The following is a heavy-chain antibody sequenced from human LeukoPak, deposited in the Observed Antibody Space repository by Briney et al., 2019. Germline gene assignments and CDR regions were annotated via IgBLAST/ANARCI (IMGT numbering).Heavy chain of an antibody. V-gene: IGHV3-30*18. CDR1: GFTFNSYG. CDR3: AKDLERIAAAGTIIHALDI. CDR2: ISYDGSKK. J-gene: IGHJ3*02. Sequence: GRSLRLSFAASGFTFNSYGMHWVRQAPGKGLEWVAVISYDGSKKYYADSVKGRFTISRDNSKNTLYLQMNSLRPEDTAVYYCAKDLERIAAAGTIIHALDIWGQGTMVTVSS. D-gene: IGHD6-13*01.